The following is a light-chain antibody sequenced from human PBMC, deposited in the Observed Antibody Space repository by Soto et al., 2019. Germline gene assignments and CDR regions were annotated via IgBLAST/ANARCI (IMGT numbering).Light chain of an antibody. CDR1: QGIANY. J-gene: IGKJ1*01. Sequence: DIQMTQSPSSLSASLGDRVTITCRASQGIANYLAWYQQKPGKGPKLLIYAAATLQSGVPSRFSGSGSGTDFTLTISSLQPEDFATYYCQQNYSAWTFGQGTKVDI. CDR3: QQNYSAWT. CDR2: AAA. V-gene: IGKV1-27*01.